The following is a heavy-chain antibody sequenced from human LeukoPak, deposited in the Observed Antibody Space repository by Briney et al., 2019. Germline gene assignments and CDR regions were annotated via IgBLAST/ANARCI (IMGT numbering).Heavy chain of an antibody. CDR1: GGSISSYY. J-gene: IGHJ4*02. D-gene: IGHD5-12*01. V-gene: IGHV4-4*07. Sequence: AETLSLTCTVSGGSISSYYWSWIRQPAGKGLEWIGRIYTSGSTNYNPSLESRVTMSVDTSKNQFSLKLSSVTAADTAVYYCARWGRRSGYDPHFDYWGQGTLVTVSS. CDR2: IYTSGST. CDR3: ARWGRRSGYDPHFDY.